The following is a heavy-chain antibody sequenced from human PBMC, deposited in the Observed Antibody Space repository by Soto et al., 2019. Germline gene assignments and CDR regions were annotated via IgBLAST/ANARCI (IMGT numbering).Heavy chain of an antibody. Sequence: GESLKISCKGSGYSFTSYWIGWVRQMPGKGLEWMGIIYPGDSDTRYSPSFQGQVTISADKSISTAYLQWSSLKASDTAMYYCARTQYQLGNYYYYYMDVWGKGTTVTVSS. CDR2: IYPGDSDT. J-gene: IGHJ6*03. V-gene: IGHV5-51*01. CDR3: ARTQYQLGNYYYYYMDV. D-gene: IGHD2-2*01. CDR1: GYSFTSYW.